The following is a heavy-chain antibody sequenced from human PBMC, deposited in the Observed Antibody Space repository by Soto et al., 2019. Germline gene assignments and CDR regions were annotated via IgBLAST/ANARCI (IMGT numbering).Heavy chain of an antibody. CDR1: GVSVTSGSFY. CDR3: AGRITLIRGARGYFDH. Sequence: QLQLQGSGPGLVKPSETLSLTCAVSGVSVTSGSFYGGWIRQPPGKGLEWIGTIYYSGSTYYNPSLKSRVTISADTSKNQFSLRLDSVTAADTAIYYCAGRITLIRGARGYFDHWGQGTLVPVSS. J-gene: IGHJ4*02. V-gene: IGHV4-39*01. D-gene: IGHD3-10*01. CDR2: IYYSGST.